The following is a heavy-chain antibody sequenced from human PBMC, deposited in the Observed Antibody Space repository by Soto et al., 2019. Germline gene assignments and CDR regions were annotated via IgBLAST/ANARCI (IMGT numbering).Heavy chain of an antibody. Sequence: SGPTLVNPTQTLTLTCTFSGFSLSTSGVGVGWIRQPPGKALEWLALIYWNDDKRYSPSLKSRLTITKDTSKNQVVLTMTNMDPVDTATYYCAHIIQQWLLRGQNWLDRWGKATLVTVSS. CDR1: GFSLSTSGVG. J-gene: IGHJ5*02. CDR3: AHIIQQWLLRGQNWLDR. V-gene: IGHV2-5*01. D-gene: IGHD6-19*01. CDR2: IYWNDDK.